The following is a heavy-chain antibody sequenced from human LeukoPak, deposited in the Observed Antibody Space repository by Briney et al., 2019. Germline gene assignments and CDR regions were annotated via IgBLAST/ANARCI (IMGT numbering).Heavy chain of an antibody. CDR2: IIPIFGTA. Sequence: ASVKVSCKASGGTFSSYAISWVRQAPGQGLEWMGGIIPIFGTANYAQKFQDRVTITADESTSTAYMELSSLRSEDTAVYYCASVPEMATITCYFDYWGQGTLVTVSS. J-gene: IGHJ4*02. CDR1: GGTFSSYA. CDR3: ASVPEMATITCYFDY. V-gene: IGHV1-69*01. D-gene: IGHD5-24*01.